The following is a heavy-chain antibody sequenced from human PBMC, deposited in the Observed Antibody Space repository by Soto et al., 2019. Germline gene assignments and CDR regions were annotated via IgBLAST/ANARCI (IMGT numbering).Heavy chain of an antibody. J-gene: IGHJ3*02. CDR3: ARDLGRDGTMIVVVHYPDAVDI. V-gene: IGHV4-34*01. CDR2: INHSGST. D-gene: IGHD3-22*01. Sequence: PSETLSLTCAVYGGSFSGYYWSWIRQPPGKGLEWIGEINHSGSTNYNPSLKSRVTISVDTSKNQFSLKLSSVTAADTAVYYCARDLGRDGTMIVVVHYPDAVDIWGQGTMVT. CDR1: GGSFSGYY.